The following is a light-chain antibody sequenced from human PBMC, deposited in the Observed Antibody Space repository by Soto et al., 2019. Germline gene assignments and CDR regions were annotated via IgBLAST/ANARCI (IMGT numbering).Light chain of an antibody. CDR3: GTWDSRLNVHV. CDR2: EDD. J-gene: IGLJ1*01. CDR1: TSNIGNNF. V-gene: IGLV1-51*02. Sequence: HSELTQAPSVSAVPGQKVIISCSRGTSNIGNNFACWYQHLPGTAPKLLIYEDDKRASGIPDRFSGSRSGTSATLGITGLQTGDEADYYCGTWDSRLNVHVFGTGTKVTVL.